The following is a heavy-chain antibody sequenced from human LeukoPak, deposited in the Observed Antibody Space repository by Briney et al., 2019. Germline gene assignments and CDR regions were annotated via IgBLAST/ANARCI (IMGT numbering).Heavy chain of an antibody. CDR3: ARGGYYDYVWGSYRPNMDAFDI. V-gene: IGHV4-59*01. Sequence: PSETLSLTCTVSGGSISNKYWSWIRQPPGKGLEWIGYIYYGGSTNYNPSLKSRVTILVDTSKNQFSLKLSSVAAADTAVYYCARGGYYDYVWGSYRPNMDAFDIWGQGTMVTVSS. CDR1: GGSISNKY. J-gene: IGHJ3*02. D-gene: IGHD3-16*02. CDR2: IYYGGST.